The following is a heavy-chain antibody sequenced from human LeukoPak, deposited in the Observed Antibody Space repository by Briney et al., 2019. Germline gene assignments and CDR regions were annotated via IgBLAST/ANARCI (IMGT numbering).Heavy chain of an antibody. CDR2: INPNSGGT. CDR1: GYTFTGYY. Sequence: GASVKVSCKASGYTFTGYYMHWVRQAPGQGLEWMGWINPNSGGTNYAQKFQGRVTMTRDTSISTAYMELSRLRSDDTAVYYCARGGRKDVGAYNWFDPWGQGTLVTVSS. V-gene: IGHV1-2*02. J-gene: IGHJ5*02. D-gene: IGHD1-26*01. CDR3: ARGGRKDVGAYNWFDP.